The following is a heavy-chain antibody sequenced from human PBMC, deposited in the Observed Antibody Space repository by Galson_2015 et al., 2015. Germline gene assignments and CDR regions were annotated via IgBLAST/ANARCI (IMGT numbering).Heavy chain of an antibody. CDR3: AAGRFLEWLLFDY. D-gene: IGHD3-3*01. V-gene: IGHV1-58*01. CDR2: IVVGSGNT. Sequence: SVKVSCKASGFTFTSSAVQWVRQARGQRLEWIGWIVVGSGNTNYAQKFQERATITRDMSTSTAYMELSSLRSEDTAVYYCAAGRFLEWLLFDYWGQGTLVTVSS. J-gene: IGHJ4*02. CDR1: GFTFTSSA.